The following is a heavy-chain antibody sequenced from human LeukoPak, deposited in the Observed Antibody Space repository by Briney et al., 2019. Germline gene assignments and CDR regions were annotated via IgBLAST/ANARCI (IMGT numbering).Heavy chain of an antibody. CDR2: VYNSGDT. Sequence: SETLSLTCTVSGGSTSSDYWSRIRQSPGKGLEWVGYVYNSGDTGKNPSLKSRVTILLDTSKNQCSLKLTSVSAADTAVYYCARLKLGAYFDLWGRGTLVTVSS. CDR3: ARLKLGAYFDL. D-gene: IGHD3-16*01. J-gene: IGHJ2*01. CDR1: GGSTSSDY. V-gene: IGHV4-59*08.